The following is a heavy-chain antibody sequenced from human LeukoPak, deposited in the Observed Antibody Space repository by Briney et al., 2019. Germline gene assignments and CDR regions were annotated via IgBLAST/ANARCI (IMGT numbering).Heavy chain of an antibody. D-gene: IGHD1-14*01. CDR2: ISWNGGSI. V-gene: IGHV3-9*01. Sequence: GGSLRLSCAASGFTFDDYAMHWVRQAPGKGLEWVSGISWNGGSIGYADSVKGRFTISRDNAKNSLYLQVNSLRVEDTAFYCAKDANPSGALFDFWGQGTLVTVSS. CDR1: GFTFDDYA. J-gene: IGHJ4*02. CDR3: AKDANPSGALFDF.